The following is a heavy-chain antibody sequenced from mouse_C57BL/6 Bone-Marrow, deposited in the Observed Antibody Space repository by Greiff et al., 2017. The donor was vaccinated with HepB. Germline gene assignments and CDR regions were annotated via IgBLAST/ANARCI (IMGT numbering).Heavy chain of an antibody. CDR1: GYTFTSYW. J-gene: IGHJ3*01. CDR3: ARYSSGYFAWFAY. V-gene: IGHV1-69*01. Sequence: VQLQQPGAELVMPGASVKLSCKASGYTFTSYWMHWVKQRPGQGLEWIGEIDPSDSYTNYNQKFKGKSTLTVDKSSSTAYMQLSSLTSEDSAVYYCARYSSGYFAWFAYWGQGTLVTVSA. CDR2: IDPSDSYT. D-gene: IGHD3-2*02.